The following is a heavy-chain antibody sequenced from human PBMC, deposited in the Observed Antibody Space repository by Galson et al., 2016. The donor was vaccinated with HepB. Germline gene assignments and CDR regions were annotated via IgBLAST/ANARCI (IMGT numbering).Heavy chain of an antibody. J-gene: IGHJ3*01. CDR1: GFTFSPYA. CDR2: ISFDGNNK. Sequence: SLRLSCAASGFTFSPYAMHWVRPAPGKGLEWAAVISFDGNNKYYADSVKGRFTISRDNSKNTLYLQMNSLRPEDTAVYYCARRAYYGAFDAFDVWGQGTVVTVS. V-gene: IGHV3-30*04. D-gene: IGHD4-17*01. CDR3: ARRAYYGAFDAFDV.